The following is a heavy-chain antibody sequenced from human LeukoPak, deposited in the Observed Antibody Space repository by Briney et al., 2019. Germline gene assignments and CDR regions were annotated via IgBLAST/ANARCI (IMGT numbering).Heavy chain of an antibody. V-gene: IGHV4-34*01. CDR3: ARGSLYSSGTSWDAFDI. CDR1: GGSFSGYY. J-gene: IGHJ3*02. Sequence: SETLSLTCAVYGGSFSGYYWNWIRQPPGKGLEWIGEINHSGSTNYNPSLKSRVTISVDTSKNQFSLKLSSVTAADTAVYYCARGSLYSSGTSWDAFDIWGQGTMVTVSS. D-gene: IGHD6-19*01. CDR2: INHSGST.